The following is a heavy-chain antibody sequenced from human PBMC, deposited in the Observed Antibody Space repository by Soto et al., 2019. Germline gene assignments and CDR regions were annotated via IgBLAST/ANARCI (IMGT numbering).Heavy chain of an antibody. V-gene: IGHV3-30-3*01. J-gene: IGHJ4*02. Sequence: QVQLVESGGGVVQPGRSLRLSCAASGFTFSSCAMQWVRQAPVKGLEWVALIPYDGSNKYNADSVKGRFTISRDNSKNTLYLQMNSLRAEDTAVYYCARDKRDLRFLEWSYYFDYWGQGTLVTVSS. D-gene: IGHD3-3*01. CDR2: IPYDGSNK. CDR3: ARDKRDLRFLEWSYYFDY. CDR1: GFTFSSCA.